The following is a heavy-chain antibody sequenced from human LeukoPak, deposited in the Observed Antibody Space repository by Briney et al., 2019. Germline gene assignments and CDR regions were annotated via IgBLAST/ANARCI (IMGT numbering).Heavy chain of an antibody. CDR1: GFTFRNYW. CDR3: AREFGNGYNYYLGD. D-gene: IGHD5-24*01. V-gene: IGHV3-74*01. CDR2: ITPDEIT. J-gene: IGHJ4*02. Sequence: PGGSLRLSCAASGFTFRNYWMHWVRQAPGKGLVWVSRITPDEITTYADSVKGRFTISKNNAKNTLYLQMNSLSPDDTAVYYCAREFGNGYNYYLGDWGQGTLVTVSS.